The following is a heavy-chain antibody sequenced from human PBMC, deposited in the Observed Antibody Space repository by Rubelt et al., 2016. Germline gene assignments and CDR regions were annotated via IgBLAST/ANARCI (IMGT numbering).Heavy chain of an antibody. V-gene: IGHV1-18*01. D-gene: IGHD7-27*01. CDR1: GYTFTTYG. Sequence: QVHLVQSAIEVKKPGASVKISCKTSGYTFTTYGIIWVRRAPGQGLEWMGWISAYNGNTNYAQKLQGRVTMTTDTSTSTAYMELRSLRSDDTAVYYCARYLGIEGDFDYWGQGTLVTVSS. CDR2: ISAYNGNT. J-gene: IGHJ4*02. CDR3: ARYLGIEGDFDY.